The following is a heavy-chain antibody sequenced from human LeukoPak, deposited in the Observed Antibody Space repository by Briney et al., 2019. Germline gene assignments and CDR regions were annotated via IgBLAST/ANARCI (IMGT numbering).Heavy chain of an antibody. V-gene: IGHV1-69*05. CDR1: GGTFSSYA. CDR3: AREGHRLDNPLDDAFDI. J-gene: IGHJ3*02. CDR2: IIPIFGTA. Sequence: SVKVSCKASGGTFSSYAISWVRQAPGQGLEWMGGIIPIFGTANYAQKFQGRVTITTDESTSTAYMELSSLRSEDTAVYYCAREGHRLDNPLDDAFDIWGQGTMVTVS. D-gene: IGHD1-14*01.